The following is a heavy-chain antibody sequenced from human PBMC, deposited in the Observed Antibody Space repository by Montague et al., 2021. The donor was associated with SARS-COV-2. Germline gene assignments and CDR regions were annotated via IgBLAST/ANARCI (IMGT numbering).Heavy chain of an antibody. V-gene: IGHV4-34*01. CDR2: IKHSGST. Sequence: SETLSLTCAVYGGSFSGYYWTWIRQSPRKGLEWIGEIKHSGSTNYNPSLKSRVTISVDTSKNQFSLKLSSVTAADTAVYYCACGEITTRGLIYYYGMDVWGQGTTVTVSS. J-gene: IGHJ6*02. CDR3: ACGEITTRGLIYYYGMDV. D-gene: IGHD4-11*01. CDR1: GGSFSGYY.